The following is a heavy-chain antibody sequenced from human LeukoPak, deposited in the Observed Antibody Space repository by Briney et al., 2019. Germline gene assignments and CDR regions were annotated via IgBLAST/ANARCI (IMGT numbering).Heavy chain of an antibody. CDR2: IGVGGGST. CDR3: AKGGGYSFGYYFDY. D-gene: IGHD5-18*01. Sequence: GGSLRLSCAASGFSFSSYAMSWVGQAPGKGLEWVSTIGVGGGSTYYADSVKGRFTISRDNSRNTLYLQMNSLRAEDTAVYYCAKGGGYSFGYYFDYWGQGTLVTVSS. V-gene: IGHV3-23*01. CDR1: GFSFSSYA. J-gene: IGHJ4*02.